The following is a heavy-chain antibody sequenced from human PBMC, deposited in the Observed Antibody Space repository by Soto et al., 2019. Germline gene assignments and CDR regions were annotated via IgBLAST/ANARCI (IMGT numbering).Heavy chain of an antibody. D-gene: IGHD2-15*01. CDR1: GFTLSSYW. CDR2: IKQDGSEN. V-gene: IGHV3-7*01. J-gene: IGHJ6*02. CDR3: ARDLVVVAAAPTDYYYYGMDV. Sequence: PGVSLRLSCAASGFTLSSYWMRWVRPGPGKGLEWVANIKQDGSENYYVDSVRGRFTISRDNAKNSLYLQMNSLRAEDTAVYYCARDLVVVAAAPTDYYYYGMDVWGQETTVTVSS.